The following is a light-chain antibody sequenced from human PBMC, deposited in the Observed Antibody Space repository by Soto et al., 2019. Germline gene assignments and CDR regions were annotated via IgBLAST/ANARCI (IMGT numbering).Light chain of an antibody. Sequence: QSLLTQPPSVSAAPGQKFTISCSGSISNIGGNSVSWYQQLPGTAPKLLIYDDNKRPSGIPDRFSGSKYGTSATLGITGFQTGDEADYYCGSWDSSLSAYVFGTGIKVTVL. CDR3: GSWDSSLSAYV. CDR1: ISNIGGNS. CDR2: DDN. J-gene: IGLJ1*01. V-gene: IGLV1-51*01.